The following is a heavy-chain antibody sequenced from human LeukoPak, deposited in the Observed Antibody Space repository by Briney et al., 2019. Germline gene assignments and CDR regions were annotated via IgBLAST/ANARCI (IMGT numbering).Heavy chain of an antibody. D-gene: IGHD4-17*01. CDR3: VKFTAMTTLTPFDY. CDR2: ISGSGGST. CDR1: GFTFSNYA. Sequence: GGSLRLSCAASGFTFSNYAMSWVRQAPGKGLEWVSAISGSGGSTYYADSVKGRFTISRDSSKNTLYLQMNSLRAEDTAVYYCVKFTAMTTLTPFDYWGQGTLVTVSS. V-gene: IGHV3-23*01. J-gene: IGHJ4*02.